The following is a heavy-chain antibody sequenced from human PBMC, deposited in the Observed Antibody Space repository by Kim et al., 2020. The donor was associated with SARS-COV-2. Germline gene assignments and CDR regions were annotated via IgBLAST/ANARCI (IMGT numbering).Heavy chain of an antibody. CDR1: GFTFSDYY. J-gene: IGHJ2*01. D-gene: IGHD4-17*01. V-gene: IGHV3-11*03. Sequence: GGSLRLSCAASGFTFSDYYMSWIRQAPGKGLEWVSYISSSSSYTNYADSVKGRFTISRDNAKNSLYLQMNSLRAEDTAVYYCASMTTVTPLGYFDLWGRGTLVTVSS. CDR2: ISSSSSYT. CDR3: ASMTTVTPLGYFDL.